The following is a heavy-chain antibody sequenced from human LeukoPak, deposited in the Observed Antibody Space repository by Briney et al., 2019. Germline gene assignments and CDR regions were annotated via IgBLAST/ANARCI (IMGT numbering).Heavy chain of an antibody. V-gene: IGHV4-59*01. D-gene: IGHD3-9*01. CDR2: IYYSGST. J-gene: IGHJ4*02. CDR1: GGSISGYY. CDR3: ARATNYAILTGYNYFDY. Sequence: PSETLSLTCTVPGGSISGYYWSWIRQPPGKGLEWFGYIYYSGSTNYNPSLKSRVTISVDTSKNQFSLKLSSVTAADTAVYYCARATNYAILTGYNYFDYWGQGTLVTVSS.